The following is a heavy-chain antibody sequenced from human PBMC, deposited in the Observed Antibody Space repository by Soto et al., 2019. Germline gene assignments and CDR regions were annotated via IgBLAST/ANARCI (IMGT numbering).Heavy chain of an antibody. D-gene: IGHD3-10*01. CDR2: INAGNGNT. V-gene: IGHV1-3*01. CDR3: ARIYGSGNKTDY. J-gene: IGHJ4*02. Sequence: ASVKVSCKASGYTFTSYAMHWVRQAPGQRLEWMGWINAGNGNTKYSQKFQGRVTITRDTSASTAYMELSSLRSEDTAVYYCARIYGSGNKTDYWGQRTRVSVSS. CDR1: GYTFTSYA.